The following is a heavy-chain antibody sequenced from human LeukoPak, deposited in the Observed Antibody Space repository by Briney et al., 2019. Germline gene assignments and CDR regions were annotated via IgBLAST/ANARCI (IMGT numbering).Heavy chain of an antibody. J-gene: IGHJ6*02. CDR2: ISGSGGST. CDR3: AKDDYDSTYYYYDMDV. V-gene: IGHV3-23*01. Sequence: GGSLRLSCAASGFTFSSYAMSWVRQAPGKGLEWVSAISGSGGSTYYADSVKGRFTISRDNSKNTLYLQMNSLRAEDTAVYYCAKDDYDSTYYYYDMDVWGQGTTVTVSS. D-gene: IGHD3-22*01. CDR1: GFTFSSYA.